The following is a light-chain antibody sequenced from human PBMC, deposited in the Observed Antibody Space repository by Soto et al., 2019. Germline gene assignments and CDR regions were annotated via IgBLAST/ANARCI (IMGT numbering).Light chain of an antibody. CDR2: GAS. V-gene: IGKV3-11*01. J-gene: IGKJ4*01. CDR3: QKYNSAPLT. Sequence: EVVLTQSPTTLSLSPGERVTLSCRASQSVGSDLAWYQQTPGQTPRLLIYGASKRATGIPARFSGSGSGTDFTLTISSLQPEDVAAYYCQKYNSAPLTFGGGTKVDIK. CDR1: QSVGSD.